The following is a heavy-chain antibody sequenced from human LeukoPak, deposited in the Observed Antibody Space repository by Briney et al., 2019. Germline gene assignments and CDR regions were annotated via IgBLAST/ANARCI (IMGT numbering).Heavy chain of an antibody. J-gene: IGHJ4*02. V-gene: IGHV3-30*18. CDR2: ISYDGSNK. Sequence: GGSLRLSCAASGFTFSSYAMNWVRQAPGKGLEWVAVISYDGSNKYYADSVKGRFTISRDNSKNTLYLQMNSLRAEDTAVYYCAKDSVVVVAATPALVYWGQGTLVTVSS. CDR1: GFTFSSYA. D-gene: IGHD2-15*01. CDR3: AKDSVVVVAATPALVY.